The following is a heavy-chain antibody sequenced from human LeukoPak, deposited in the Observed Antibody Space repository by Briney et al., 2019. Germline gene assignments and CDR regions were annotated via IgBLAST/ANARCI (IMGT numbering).Heavy chain of an antibody. CDR3: ARDPAYYYGSGSYYDDDY. D-gene: IGHD3-10*01. V-gene: IGHV1-2*02. CDR1: GYTFTGYY. CDR2: INPNSGGT. Sequence: ASVKVSCKASGYTFTGYYMHWVRQAPGQGLEWMGWINPNSGGTNYAQKFQGRVTMTRDTSISTAYMELSRLRFDDTAVYYCARDPAYYYGSGSYYDDDYWGQGTLVTVSS. J-gene: IGHJ4*02.